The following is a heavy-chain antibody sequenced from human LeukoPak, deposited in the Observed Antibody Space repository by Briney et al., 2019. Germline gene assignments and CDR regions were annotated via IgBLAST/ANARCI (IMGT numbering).Heavy chain of an antibody. CDR1: GFIFSNYG. D-gene: IGHD3-22*01. Sequence: GGSLRLSCAASGFIFSNYGMSWVRQAPGKGLDWVSDISYNGATTYYADSVKGRFTIFRDNPKNTSYLQITSLTADATAVYYSAKKGGASSGYYSYNGYWGQGTLVTVSS. V-gene: IGHV3-23*01. CDR3: AKKGGASSGYYSYNGY. CDR2: ISYNGATT. J-gene: IGHJ4*02.